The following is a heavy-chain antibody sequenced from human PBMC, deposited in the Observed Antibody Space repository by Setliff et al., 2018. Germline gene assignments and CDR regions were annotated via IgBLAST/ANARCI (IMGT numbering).Heavy chain of an antibody. CDR2: IYYSGLT. J-gene: IGHJ5*02. CDR1: GGSLSTKNYY. Sequence: PSETLSLTCTVSGGSLSTKNYYWGWIRQPPGKGQEWIGNIYYSGLTYYTPSLRSRATISVDTSKNRFSLQLSSVTAADTAVYYCAGYQGSGSNYTVVNWFDPWGQGTLVTVSS. D-gene: IGHD3-10*01. V-gene: IGHV4-39*02. CDR3: AGYQGSGSNYTVVNWFDP.